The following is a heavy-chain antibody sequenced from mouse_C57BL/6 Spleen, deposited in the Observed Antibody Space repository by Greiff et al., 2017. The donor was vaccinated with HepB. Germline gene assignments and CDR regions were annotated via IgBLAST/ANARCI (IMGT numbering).Heavy chain of an antibody. J-gene: IGHJ4*01. CDR3: AKNALLLRYAMDD. CDR2: IWRGGST. CDR1: GFSLTSYG. D-gene: IGHD1-1*01. Sequence: QVQLKQSGPGLVQPSQSLSITCTVSGFSLTSYGVHWVRQSPGKGLEWLGVIWRGGSTNYNAAFMSRLSITKDNSKSQVFFKMNSLQADDTAIYYCAKNALLLRYAMDDWGQGTSVTVSS. V-gene: IGHV2-5*01.